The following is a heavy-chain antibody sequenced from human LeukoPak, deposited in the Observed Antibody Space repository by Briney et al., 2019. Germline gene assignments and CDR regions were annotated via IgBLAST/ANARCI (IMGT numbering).Heavy chain of an antibody. J-gene: IGHJ4*02. CDR2: ISAYNGNT. CDR1: GYTFTSYG. V-gene: IGHV1-18*01. D-gene: IGHD4-17*01. Sequence: ASVKVSCKASGYTFTSYGISWVRQAPGQGLEWMGWISAYNGNTNYAQKLQGRVTMTTDTSTSTAYMELRSLRSDDAAVYYCARARDYGDPVDFDYWGQGTLVTVSS. CDR3: ARARDYGDPVDFDY.